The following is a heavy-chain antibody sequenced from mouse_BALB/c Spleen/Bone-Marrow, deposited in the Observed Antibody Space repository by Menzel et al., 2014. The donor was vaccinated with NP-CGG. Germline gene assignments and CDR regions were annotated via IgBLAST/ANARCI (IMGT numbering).Heavy chain of an antibody. V-gene: IGHV2-6-5*01. CDR3: AKLGRSYYYIDV. D-gene: IGHD1-1*01. CDR2: IWGGGST. J-gene: IGHJ1*01. Sequence: VQVVESGPGLVAPSQSLSITCTVSGFSLTDYGVGWIRQPPGKGLEWLGVIWGGGSTYYNSALKSRLSIIKDNSKSQVFLKMNSLRTVDSAMYYCAKLGRSYYYIDVWGAGTTVTVSS. CDR1: GFSLTDYG.